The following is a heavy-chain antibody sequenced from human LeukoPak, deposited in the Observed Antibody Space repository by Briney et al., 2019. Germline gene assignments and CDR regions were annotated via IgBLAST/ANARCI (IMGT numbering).Heavy chain of an antibody. CDR2: ISGSGGST. D-gene: IGHD2-15*01. CDR1: GFAFSSYA. V-gene: IGHV3-23*01. J-gene: IGHJ4*02. Sequence: TGGSLRLSCAASGFAFSSYAMGWVRQAPGKGLEWVSAISGSGGSTYYADSVKGRFTISRDNSKNTLYLQMNSLRDEDTAVYYCATDRGWFFDNWGQGTLVTVAS. CDR3: ATDRGWFFDN.